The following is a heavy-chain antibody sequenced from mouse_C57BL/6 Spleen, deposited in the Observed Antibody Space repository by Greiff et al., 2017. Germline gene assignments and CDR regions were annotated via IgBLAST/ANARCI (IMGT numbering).Heavy chain of an antibody. D-gene: IGHD2-4*01. V-gene: IGHV5-17*01. Sequence: EVKLVESGGGLVKPGGSLKLSCAASGFTFSDYGMHWVRQAPEKGLAWVAYISSGSSTIYYADTVKGRFTISRDNAKNTLFLQMTSLRSEDTAMYYCARGGLRPYYAMDYWGQGTSVTVSS. J-gene: IGHJ4*01. CDR2: ISSGSSTI. CDR1: GFTFSDYG. CDR3: ARGGLRPYYAMDY.